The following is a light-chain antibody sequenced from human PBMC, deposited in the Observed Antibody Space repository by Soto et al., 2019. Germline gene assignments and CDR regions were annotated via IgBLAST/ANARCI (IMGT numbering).Light chain of an antibody. Sequence: EIVLTQSPGILSLSPGERATLSCRASQSVSNSYLAWYQQKPGQAPRLLMYAASNRATGIPDRFSGSGSGTDFTLTISRLEPEEFAVYYCQQFPTWTFGQGTKVEIK. CDR2: AAS. J-gene: IGKJ1*01. CDR1: QSVSNSY. V-gene: IGKV3-20*01. CDR3: QQFPTWT.